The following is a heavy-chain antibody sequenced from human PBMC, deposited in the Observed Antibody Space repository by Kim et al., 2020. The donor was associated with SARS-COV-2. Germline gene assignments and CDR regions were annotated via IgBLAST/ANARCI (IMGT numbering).Heavy chain of an antibody. D-gene: IGHD4-17*01. CDR1: VYTFTGYY. V-gene: IGHV1-2*06. CDR3: ARPTTVTNYYYYGMDV. J-gene: IGHJ6*02. Sequence: ASVKVSCKASVYTFTGYYMHWVRQAPGQGLEWMGRINPNSGGTNYAQKFQGRVTMTRDTSISTAYMELSRLRSDDTAVYYCARPTTVTNYYYYGMDVWGQGTTVTVSS. CDR2: INPNSGGT.